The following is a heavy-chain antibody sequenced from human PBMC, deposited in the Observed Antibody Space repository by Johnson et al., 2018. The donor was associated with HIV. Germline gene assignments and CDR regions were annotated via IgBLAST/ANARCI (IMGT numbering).Heavy chain of an antibody. J-gene: IGHJ3*02. D-gene: IGHD1-14*01. Sequence: VQLVESGGGVVQPGGSLRLSCAASEFIFSSYSMHWVRQAPGKGLEWVSVIYSGGCTYYADPAKGRFTISRDNSKNTLYLQMNSLRAEDTAVYYCARAFGSAFDIWGQGTMVTVSS. CDR3: ARAFGSAFDI. V-gene: IGHV3-66*01. CDR2: IYSGGCT. CDR1: EFIFSSYS.